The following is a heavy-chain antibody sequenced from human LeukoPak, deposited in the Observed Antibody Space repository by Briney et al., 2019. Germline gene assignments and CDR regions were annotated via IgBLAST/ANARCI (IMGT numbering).Heavy chain of an antibody. V-gene: IGHV4-34*01. CDR3: ARFSPSKLFDY. J-gene: IGHJ4*02. CDR1: GGSFSGYY. CDR2: INHSGST. Sequence: SETLSLTCAVYGGSFSGYYWSWIRQPPGKGLEWIGEINHSGSTNYNPSLKSRVTISVDRSKNQFSLKLSSVTAADTAVYYCARFSPSKLFDYWGQGTLVTVSS.